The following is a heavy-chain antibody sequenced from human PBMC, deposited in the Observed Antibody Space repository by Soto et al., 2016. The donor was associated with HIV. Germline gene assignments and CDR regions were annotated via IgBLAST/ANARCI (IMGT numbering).Heavy chain of an antibody. CDR2: ISGSGDST. J-gene: IGHJ4*02. CDR1: GLLFNNYA. V-gene: IGHV3-23*01. CDR3: AGSDGWFAFDY. D-gene: IGHD1-26*01. Sequence: EVQLLESGGTFVQPGGSLRLSCAASGLLFNNYAMTWVRQAPGKGLEWISSISGSGDSTYNADSVQGRSSISRDNSKNTVFLQLNSLRVEDTALYFCAGSDGWFAFDYWGQGTLVTVSS.